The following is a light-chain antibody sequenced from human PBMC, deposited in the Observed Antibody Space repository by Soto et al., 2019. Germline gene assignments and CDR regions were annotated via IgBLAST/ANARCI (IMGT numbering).Light chain of an antibody. CDR3: VLYMGSGVE. J-gene: IGLJ2*01. CDR2: STN. V-gene: IGLV8-61*01. Sequence: QTVVTQEPSFSVSPGGTVTLTCGLSSGSVSTSYYPSWYQQTPGQAPRTLIYSTNTRSSGVPDRFSGSILGNKAALTITGAQADDESDYYCVLYMGSGVELGGGTQLTVL. CDR1: SGSVSTSYY.